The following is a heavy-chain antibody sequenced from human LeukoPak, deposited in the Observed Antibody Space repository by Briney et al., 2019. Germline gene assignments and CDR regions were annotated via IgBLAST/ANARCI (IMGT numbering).Heavy chain of an antibody. CDR2: ISHIART. CDR1: GDSFSSHY. V-gene: IGHV4-59*11. J-gene: IGHJ3*02. D-gene: IGHD4-17*01. Sequence: SETLSLTCAVSGDSFSSHYWTWVRQSPGTGLEWIGYISHIARTNYNPSIKNRVTTPIDTAKNQFSLKLRSVTAAATAVYYCARDPVTVTTGSDIWGQGTTGTVSS. CDR3: ARDPVTVTTGSDI.